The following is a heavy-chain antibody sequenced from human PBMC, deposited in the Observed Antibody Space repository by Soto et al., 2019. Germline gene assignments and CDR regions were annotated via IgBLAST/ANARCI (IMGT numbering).Heavy chain of an antibody. CDR1: GGSISSSNW. CDR3: ARDFGVGATSLDY. D-gene: IGHD1-26*01. J-gene: IGHJ4*02. V-gene: IGHV4-4*02. CDR2: IYHSGST. Sequence: SETLSLTCAVSGGSISSSNWWSWVRQPPGKGLEWIGEIYHSGSTNYNPSLKSRVTISVDKSKNQFSLKLSSVTAADTAVYYCARDFGVGATSLDYWGQGTLVTVSS.